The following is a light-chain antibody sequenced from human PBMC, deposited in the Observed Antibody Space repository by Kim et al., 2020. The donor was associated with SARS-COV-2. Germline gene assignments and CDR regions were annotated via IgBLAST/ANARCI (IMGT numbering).Light chain of an antibody. J-gene: IGKJ1*01. CDR1: QSISSW. CDR2: EAS. V-gene: IGKV1-5*03. CDR3: QQYNSYWT. Sequence: VGDRVTITGRASQSISSWLAWYQQKPGKAPKLLIYEASSLESGVQTRFRGSGSGTEFTLTISNLQPDDFATYYCQQYNSYWTLGQGTKVDIK.